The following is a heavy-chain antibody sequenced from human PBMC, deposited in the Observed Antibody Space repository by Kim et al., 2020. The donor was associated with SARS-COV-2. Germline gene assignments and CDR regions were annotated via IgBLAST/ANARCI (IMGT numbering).Heavy chain of an antibody. J-gene: IGHJ3*02. V-gene: IGHV4-31*03. CDR2: IYYSGST. Sequence: SETLSLTCTVSGGSISSGGYYWSWIRQHPGKGLEWIGYIYYSGSTYYNPSLKSRVTISVDTSKNQFSLKLRSVTAADTAVYYCARELYYYDSSGYYAHDAFDIWGQGTMVTVSS. D-gene: IGHD3-22*01. CDR1: GGSISSGGYY. CDR3: ARELYYYDSSGYYAHDAFDI.